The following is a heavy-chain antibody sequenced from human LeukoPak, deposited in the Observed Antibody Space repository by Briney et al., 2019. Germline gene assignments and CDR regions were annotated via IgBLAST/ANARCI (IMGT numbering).Heavy chain of an antibody. CDR3: ARRQGSSPTGFDY. CDR2: IYPGDSDT. V-gene: IGHV5-51*01. D-gene: IGHD6-13*01. Sequence: GESLKISCKGSGYSFTSYWIAWVRQMPGKGLEWMGTIYPGDSDTRYSPSYQGQVTISADKSISTAYLQWSSLKASDTAMYYCARRQGSSPTGFDYWGQGTLVTVSS. J-gene: IGHJ4*02. CDR1: GYSFTSYW.